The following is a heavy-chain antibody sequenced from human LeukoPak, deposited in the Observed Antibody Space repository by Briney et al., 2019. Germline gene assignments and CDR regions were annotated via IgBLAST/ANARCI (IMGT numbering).Heavy chain of an antibody. CDR2: ISGSGGST. CDR3: ARGIAVAGTVASFDY. V-gene: IGHV3-23*01. CDR1: GFNLSSYW. J-gene: IGHJ4*02. D-gene: IGHD6-19*01. Sequence: GGSLRLSCAASGFNLSSYWMHWVRQAPGKGLEWVSSISGSGGSTYYADSVKGRFTISRDNSKNTLYLQMNSLRAEDTAVYYCARGIAVAGTVASFDYWGQGTLVTVSS.